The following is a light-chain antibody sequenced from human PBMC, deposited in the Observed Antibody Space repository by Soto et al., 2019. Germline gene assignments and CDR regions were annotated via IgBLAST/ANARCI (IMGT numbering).Light chain of an antibody. CDR3: QSYDSSLSAVV. J-gene: IGLJ2*01. Sequence: QSVLTQPPSVSGAPGQRVTISCTGSSSNIGAGYDVHWYQHLPGTAPKLLIYGNTDRPSGVPDRFSGSKSGTSASLAITGLLAEDEADYYCQSYDSSLSAVVVGGGTKLTVL. CDR1: SSNIGAGYD. CDR2: GNT. V-gene: IGLV1-40*01.